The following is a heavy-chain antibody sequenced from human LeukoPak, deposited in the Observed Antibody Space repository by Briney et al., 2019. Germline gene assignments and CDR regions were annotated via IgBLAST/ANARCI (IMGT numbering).Heavy chain of an antibody. D-gene: IGHD5-18*01. V-gene: IGHV3-64*01. CDR3: ARGKLVDTAMVSPPDY. CDR1: GFTFSSYA. J-gene: IGHJ4*02. Sequence: GGSLRLSCAASGFTFSSYAMPWVRQAPGKGLEYVSAISSNGGSTYYANSVKGRFTISRDNSKNTLHLQMGSLRAEDMAVYYCARGKLVDTAMVSPPDYWGQGTLVTVSS. CDR2: ISSNGGST.